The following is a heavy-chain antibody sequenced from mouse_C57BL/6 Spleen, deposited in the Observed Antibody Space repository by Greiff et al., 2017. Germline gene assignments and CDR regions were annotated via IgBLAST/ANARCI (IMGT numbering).Heavy chain of an antibody. CDR1: GYTFTDYY. J-gene: IGHJ4*01. D-gene: IGHD3-2*02. Sequence: VQLQQSGPELVKPGASVKISCKASGYTFTDYYMNWVKQSHGKSLEWIGDINPNNGGTSYNQKFKGKATLTVDKSSSTAYMGLRSLPSEDSAVYYCARGGSSEGYYYAMDYWGQGTSVTVSS. CDR3: ARGGSSEGYYYAMDY. V-gene: IGHV1-26*01. CDR2: INPNNGGT.